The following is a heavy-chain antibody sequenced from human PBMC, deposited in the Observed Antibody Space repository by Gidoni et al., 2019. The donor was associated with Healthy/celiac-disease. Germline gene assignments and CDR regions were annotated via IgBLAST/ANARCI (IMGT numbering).Heavy chain of an antibody. CDR3: AKVVWQQLPYYFDY. Sequence: FTISRDNSKNTLYLQMNSLRAEDTAVYYCAKVVWQQLPYYFDYWGQGTLVTVSS. J-gene: IGHJ4*02. D-gene: IGHD6-13*01. V-gene: IGHV3-23*01.